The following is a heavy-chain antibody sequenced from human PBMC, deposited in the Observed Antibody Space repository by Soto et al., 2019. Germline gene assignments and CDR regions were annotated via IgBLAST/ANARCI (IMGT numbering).Heavy chain of an antibody. V-gene: IGHV3-30-3*01. J-gene: IGHJ5*02. Sequence: EVSLRRSCAASGCPLGSYAKHWVRQAPGKGLEWVAVISYDGSNKYYADSVKGRFTISRDNSKNTLYLQMNCLRAVDTAVYYCARDPRSACGQGTLVTVSS. D-gene: IGHD3-16*02. CDR1: GCPLGSYA. CDR3: ARDPRSA. CDR2: ISYDGSNK.